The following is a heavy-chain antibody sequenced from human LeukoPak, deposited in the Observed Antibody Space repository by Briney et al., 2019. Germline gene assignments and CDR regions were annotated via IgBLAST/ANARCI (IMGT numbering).Heavy chain of an antibody. CDR2: ITRSSIYM. V-gene: IGHV3-21*01. CDR3: ARDRAHYGSGSGTRKFDP. Sequence: GGSLRLSCAASGFTFSSYSMNWVRQAPGKGLEWVSSITRSSIYMYYADSVKGRFTISRDNAKNSLYLQMNSLRAEDTAVYYCARDRAHYGSGSGTRKFDPWGQGTLVTVSS. J-gene: IGHJ5*02. D-gene: IGHD3-10*01. CDR1: GFTFSSYS.